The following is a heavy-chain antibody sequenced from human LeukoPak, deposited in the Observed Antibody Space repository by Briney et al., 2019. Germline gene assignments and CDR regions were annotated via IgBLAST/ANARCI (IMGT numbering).Heavy chain of an antibody. J-gene: IGHJ6*03. CDR2: ISSNGGST. D-gene: IGHD2-8*02. Sequence: PGGSLRLSCAASGFTFSSYAMHWVRQAPGKGLEYVSAISSNGGSTYYANSVKGRFTISRDNSKNTLYLQMGSLRAEDMAVYYCARDTGPWVATLGDYDYMDVWGKGPTVSVSS. V-gene: IGHV3-64*01. CDR1: GFTFSSYA. CDR3: ARDTGPWVATLGDYDYMDV.